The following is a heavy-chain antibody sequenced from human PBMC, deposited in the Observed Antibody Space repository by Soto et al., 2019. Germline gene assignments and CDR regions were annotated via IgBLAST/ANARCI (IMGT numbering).Heavy chain of an antibody. CDR2: IKSKTDGGTT. D-gene: IGHD6-19*01. V-gene: IGHV3-15*01. CDR1: GFTFSNAW. J-gene: IGHJ3*02. Sequence: PGGSLRLSCAASGFTFSNAWMSWVRQAPGKGLEWVGRIKSKTDGGTTDYAAPVKGRFTISRDDSKNTLYLQMNSLKTEDTAVYYCTTEEYSSGWYRDAFDIWGQGTMVTVSS. CDR3: TTEEYSSGWYRDAFDI.